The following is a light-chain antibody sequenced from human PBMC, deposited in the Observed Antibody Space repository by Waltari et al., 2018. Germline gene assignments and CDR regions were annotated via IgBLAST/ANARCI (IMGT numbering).Light chain of an antibody. CDR2: ATS. Sequence: DIQMTQSPSSLSASVGDRVTVTCRASQGVDKDLNWYQQKPGTAPTLLIYATSNLQTGLSTRFSGRGSGTDFTFTISSLQPEDVATYYCQQGNRFPYTFGQGTKVDIK. CDR1: QGVDKD. V-gene: IGKV1-27*01. J-gene: IGKJ2*01. CDR3: QQGNRFPYT.